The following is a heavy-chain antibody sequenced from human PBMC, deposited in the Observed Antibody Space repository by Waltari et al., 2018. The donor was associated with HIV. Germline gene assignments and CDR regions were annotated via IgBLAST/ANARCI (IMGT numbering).Heavy chain of an antibody. J-gene: IGHJ6*02. CDR1: GFIFGEHW. CDR2: IDRDGRVF. CDR3: ARDVTRDYFGVYHSLFDV. D-gene: IGHD4-17*01. Sequence: VQLVGSGGTQVRPGGALRLSCVGSGFIFGEHWLHWVSQVPGKGLQWIARIDRDGRVFTNEGLVKGRFSISRDNTKNTMFLQLSRLTVDDSAVYYCARDVTRDYFGVYHSLFDVWGQGTTVTVSS. V-gene: IGHV3-74*03.